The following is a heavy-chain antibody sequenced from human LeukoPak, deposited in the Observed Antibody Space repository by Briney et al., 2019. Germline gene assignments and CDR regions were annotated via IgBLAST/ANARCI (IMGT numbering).Heavy chain of an antibody. CDR3: ASLELDTASGRY. CDR1: GGTFSSYA. CDR2: IIPIFGTA. D-gene: IGHD5-18*01. Sequence: SVKVSCKASGGTFSSYAISWVRQAPGQGLEWMGGIIPIFGTAHYAQKFQGRVAITTDESTSTAYMGLSSLRSEDTAVYYCASLELDTASGRYWGQGTLVTVSS. J-gene: IGHJ4*02. V-gene: IGHV1-69*05.